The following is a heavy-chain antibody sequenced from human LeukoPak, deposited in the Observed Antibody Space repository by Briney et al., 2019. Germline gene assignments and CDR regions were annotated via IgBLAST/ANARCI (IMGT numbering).Heavy chain of an antibody. J-gene: IGHJ4*02. Sequence: ETLSLTCIVSNASMSHRYWSWVRQPPGKGLEWLSSISPSGSTSYAASVKGRFTISRDNAKNSVFLQMNSLRAEDTAVYYCARDVVSLDWLLHMGYLDFWGQGALVTVSS. CDR2: ISPSGST. CDR3: ARDVVSLDWLLHMGYLDF. V-gene: IGHV3-69-1*01. CDR1: NASMSHRY. D-gene: IGHD3/OR15-3a*01.